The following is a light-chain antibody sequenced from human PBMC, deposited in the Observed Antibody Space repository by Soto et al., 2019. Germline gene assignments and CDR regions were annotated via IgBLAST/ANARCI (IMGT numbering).Light chain of an antibody. CDR2: EVI. Sequence: QSALTQPPSVSGSPGQSVTISCTGTSSDVGGYNRVSWYQQPPGTAPKLVIYEVIPRLSGVPARFSGSKSGNTASLTISGLQAEDEADYYCYSYTSSSTYVFGTGTKVTVL. CDR3: YSYTSSSTYV. V-gene: IGLV2-18*02. J-gene: IGLJ1*01. CDR1: SSDVGGYNR.